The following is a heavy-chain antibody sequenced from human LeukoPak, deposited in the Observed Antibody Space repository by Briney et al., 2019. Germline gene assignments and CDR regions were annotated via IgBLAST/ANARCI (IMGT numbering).Heavy chain of an antibody. CDR1: GYTFTSYG. D-gene: IGHD1-1*01. V-gene: IGHV1-18*01. CDR3: ARESAVGQPDYYYYYGMDV. J-gene: IGHJ6*02. CDR2: ISAYNGNT. Sequence: ASVTVSCKASGYTFTSYGISWVRQAPGQGLEWMGWISAYNGNTNYAQKLQGRVTMTTDTSTSTAYMELRSLRSDDTAVYYCARESAVGQPDYYYYYGMDVWGQGTTVTVSS.